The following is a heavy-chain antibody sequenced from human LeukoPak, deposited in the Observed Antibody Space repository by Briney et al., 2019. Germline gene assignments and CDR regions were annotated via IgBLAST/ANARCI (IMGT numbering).Heavy chain of an antibody. CDR3: AKDLARGSSSSPPDY. CDR1: GFTFSSYA. CDR2: ISGSGGST. J-gene: IGHJ4*02. V-gene: IGHV3-23*01. Sequence: GGSLRLSCAASGFTFSSYAMSWVRQAPGKGLEWVSAISGSGGSTYYADSVKGRFTISRDNSKSTLYLQMNSLRAEDTAVYYCAKDLARGSSSSPPDYWGQGTLVTVSS. D-gene: IGHD6-6*01.